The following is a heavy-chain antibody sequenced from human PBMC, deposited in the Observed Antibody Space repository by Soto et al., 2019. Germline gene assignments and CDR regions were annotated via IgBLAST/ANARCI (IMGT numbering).Heavy chain of an antibody. CDR2: IQSSGNT. CDR3: ARTNSRGHWAAWY. V-gene: IGHV4-61*01. J-gene: IGHJ4*02. D-gene: IGHD3-22*01. CDR1: GDSVSSGSYY. Sequence: SETLSLTCTISGDSVSSGSYYWSWIRQAPGKGLEWIGYIQSSGNTNYNPSLKSRVTISINTSKNQFSLNLTSVTAADTAVYYCARTNSRGHWAAWYWGQGTLVTVSS.